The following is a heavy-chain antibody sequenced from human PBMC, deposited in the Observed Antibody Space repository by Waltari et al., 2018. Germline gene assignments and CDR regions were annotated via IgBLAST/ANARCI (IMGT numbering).Heavy chain of an antibody. CDR3: ARDRGRDYYYYYYMDV. D-gene: IGHD3-16*01. CDR2: IIPILCIA. CDR1: GTFRKLA. J-gene: IGHJ6*03. Sequence: QVQAVPAGGGVKEPGFFRKGPLKGSGGTFRKLANHWVRQGPGQGLEWMGGIIPILCIANYAQKFQGRVTITADKSTITAYMELSSLRSEDTAVYYCARDRGRDYYYYYYMDVWGKGTTVTVSS. V-gene: IGHV1-69*10.